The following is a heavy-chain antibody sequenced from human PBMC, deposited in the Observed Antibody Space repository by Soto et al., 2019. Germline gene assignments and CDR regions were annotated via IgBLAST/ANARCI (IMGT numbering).Heavy chain of an antibody. J-gene: IGHJ4*02. CDR3: ARGYSISWYYFDY. CDR2: IYYSGST. D-gene: IGHD6-13*01. CDR1: GGSISSGDYY. V-gene: IGHV4-30-4*08. Sequence: SETLSLTCTVSGGSISSGDYYWSWIRLPPGKGLEWIGYIYYSGSTYYNPSLKSRVTISVDTSKTQFSLKLSSVTAADTAVYYCARGYSISWYYFDYWGQGTLVTVSS.